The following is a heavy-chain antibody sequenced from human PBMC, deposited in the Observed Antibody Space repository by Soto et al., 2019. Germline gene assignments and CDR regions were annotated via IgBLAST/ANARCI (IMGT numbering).Heavy chain of an antibody. J-gene: IGHJ6*02. V-gene: IGHV4-59*11. Sequence: PSETLSLTCTVSCGSISSHYWSWVRQAPGKGLEWIGHIYYRGSTTYNPSLRSRSTISVDTSNNQFSLKLNSVTTSDTAVYYCARDGREASGMDVWGQETKVTVSS. CDR1: CGSISSHY. CDR2: IYYRGST. D-gene: IGHD1-26*01. CDR3: ARDGREASGMDV.